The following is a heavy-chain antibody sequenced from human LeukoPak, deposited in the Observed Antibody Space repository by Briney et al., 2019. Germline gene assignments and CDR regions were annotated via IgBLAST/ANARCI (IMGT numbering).Heavy chain of an antibody. V-gene: IGHV1-2*02. Sequence: GASVKVSCKASGYTFTGYYMHWVRQAPGQGLEWMGWINPNSGGTNYAQKFQGRVTMTRDTSISTAYMELSRLRSDDTAVYYCTTSDINYRPFDNWGQGTLVTVSS. CDR3: TTSDINYRPFDN. CDR2: INPNSGGT. CDR1: GYTFTGYY. D-gene: IGHD4-11*01. J-gene: IGHJ4*02.